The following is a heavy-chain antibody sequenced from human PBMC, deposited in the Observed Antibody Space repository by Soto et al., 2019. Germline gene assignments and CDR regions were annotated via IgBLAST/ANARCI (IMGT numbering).Heavy chain of an antibody. CDR3: AGPSGSYLWYFDY. CDR1: GGSISSSSYY. J-gene: IGHJ4*02. Sequence: SETLSLTCTVSGGSISSSSYYWGWIRQPPGKGLEWIGSIYYSGSTYYNPSLKSRVTISVDTSKNQFSLKLSSVTAADTAVYYCAGPSGSYLWYFDYWGQGTLVTVSS. CDR2: IYYSGST. D-gene: IGHD1-26*01. V-gene: IGHV4-39*01.